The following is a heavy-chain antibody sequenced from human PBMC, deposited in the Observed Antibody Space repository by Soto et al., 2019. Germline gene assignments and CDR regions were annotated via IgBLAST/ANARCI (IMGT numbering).Heavy chain of an antibody. CDR3: TSGFPKFDS. D-gene: IGHD3-10*01. J-gene: IGHJ4*02. Sequence: PGGSLRLSCAASAFTFSDHYMYWVRQAPGKGLEWVGRTRNKANNYTTEYAASVKGRFTISRDDSKNLLYLQMNSLKTEDTAVYYCTSGFPKFDSWGQGTLVTVSS. CDR2: TRNKANNYTT. CDR1: AFTFSDHY. V-gene: IGHV3-72*01.